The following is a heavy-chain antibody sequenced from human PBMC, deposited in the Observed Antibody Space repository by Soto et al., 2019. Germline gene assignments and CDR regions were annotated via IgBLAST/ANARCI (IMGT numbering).Heavy chain of an antibody. CDR3: ARDRVGSSWYPTSGWSDP. J-gene: IGHJ5*02. V-gene: IGHV1-69*01. D-gene: IGHD6-13*01. Sequence: QVQLVQSGAEVKKPGSSVKVSCKASGGTFSSYAISWVRQAPGQGLEWMGGIIPIFGTANYAQKFQGRVTITADESTSPAYMELSSLRSEDTAVYYCARDRVGSSWYPTSGWSDPWGQGTLVTVSS. CDR2: IIPIFGTA. CDR1: GGTFSSYA.